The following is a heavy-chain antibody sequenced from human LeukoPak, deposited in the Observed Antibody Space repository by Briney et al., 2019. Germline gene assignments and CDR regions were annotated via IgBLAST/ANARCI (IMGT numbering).Heavy chain of an antibody. CDR2: TYKSGST. Sequence: PSETLSLTCTVSGGPISSYYWSWIRQPPGKGLEWIGDTYKSGSTNYNPSLKSRVTMSVDTSKNQFSLRLNSVTAADTAVYYCARLSTGPYGLGAFDIWGQGTMVTVSS. CDR3: ARLSTGPYGLGAFDI. CDR1: GGPISSYY. D-gene: IGHD1-1*01. V-gene: IGHV4-59*08. J-gene: IGHJ3*02.